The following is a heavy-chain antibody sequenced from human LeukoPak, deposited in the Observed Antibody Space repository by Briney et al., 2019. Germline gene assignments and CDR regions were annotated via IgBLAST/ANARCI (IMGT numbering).Heavy chain of an antibody. D-gene: IGHD6-19*01. J-gene: IGHJ1*01. Sequence: GASVKVSCKASVYTFSSYYTHWVRQAPGQALEWMGVIKPSGGSTTYAQKLQGRVIMTKDMSTSRVYMELRSLRSEDTAVYYCATGLGSLSPGHWGQGTLVTVSS. V-gene: IGHV1-46*01. CDR1: VYTFSSYY. CDR2: IKPSGGST. CDR3: ATGLGSLSPGH.